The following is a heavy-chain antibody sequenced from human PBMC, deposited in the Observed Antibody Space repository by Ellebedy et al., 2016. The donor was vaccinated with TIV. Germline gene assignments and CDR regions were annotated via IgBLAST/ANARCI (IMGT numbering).Heavy chain of an antibody. J-gene: IGHJ6*03. CDR3: ARGRGGITGTWRYYYYYYMDV. CDR1: GGSFSGYY. Sequence: SETLSLTXAVYGGSFSGYYWSWIRQPPGKGLEWIGYIYYSGSTNYNPSLKSRVTISVDTSKNQFSLKLSSVTAADTAVYYCARGRGGITGTWRYYYYYYMDVWGKGTTVTVSS. CDR2: IYYSGST. V-gene: IGHV4-59*12. D-gene: IGHD1-7*01.